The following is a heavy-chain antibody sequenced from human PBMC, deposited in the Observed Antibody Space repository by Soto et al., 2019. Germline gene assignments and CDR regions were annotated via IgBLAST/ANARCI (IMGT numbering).Heavy chain of an antibody. CDR1: GGSFSGYY. Sequence: SETLSLTCAVYGGSFSGYYWSWIRQPPGKGLEWIGEINHSGSTNYNPSLKSRVTISVDTSKNQFSLKLSSVTAADTAVYYCARLGNGIAARLGRKFDYWGQGTLVTVSS. D-gene: IGHD6-6*01. CDR2: INHSGST. J-gene: IGHJ4*02. V-gene: IGHV4-34*01. CDR3: ARLGNGIAARLGRKFDY.